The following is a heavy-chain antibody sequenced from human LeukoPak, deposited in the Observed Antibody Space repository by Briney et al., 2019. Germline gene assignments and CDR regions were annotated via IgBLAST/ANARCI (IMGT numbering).Heavy chain of an antibody. CDR1: GFIFSSYW. J-gene: IGHJ4*02. CDR3: ARLREIPVFGVVTKSTSYFDY. CDR2: IKEDGSEK. Sequence: GGSLRLSCDASGFIFSSYWMSWVRQAPGKGLEWVASIKEDGSEKNYVNSVKGRFTISRENAKNALYLQMNSLRVEDTAVYYCARLREIPVFGVVTKSTSYFDYWGQGTLVTVSS. D-gene: IGHD3-3*01. V-gene: IGHV3-7*01.